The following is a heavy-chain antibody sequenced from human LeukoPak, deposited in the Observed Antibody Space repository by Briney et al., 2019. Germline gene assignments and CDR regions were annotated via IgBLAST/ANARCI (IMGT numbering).Heavy chain of an antibody. J-gene: IGHJ5*02. V-gene: IGHV4-34*01. CDR2: INHSGST. CDR3: ARRDIVKKWFDP. D-gene: IGHD2-15*01. Sequence: PSETLSLTCAVYGGSFSGYYWSWIRQPPGKGLEWIGEINHSGSTNYNPSLKSRVTISVDTSKNQFSLKLTSVTAADTAVYYCARRDIVKKWFDPWGQGTLVTVAS. CDR1: GGSFSGYY.